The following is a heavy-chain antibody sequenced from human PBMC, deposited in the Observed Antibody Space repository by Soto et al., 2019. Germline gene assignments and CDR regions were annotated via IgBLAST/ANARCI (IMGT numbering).Heavy chain of an antibody. J-gene: IGHJ4*02. CDR3: AKGITLFGVAPPLAPSDY. CDR2: VSVSGGTT. D-gene: IGHD3-3*01. Sequence: GGSLRLSCAASGFTFSSDAMSWVREAPGKGLEWVSTVSVSGGTTDYADSVKGRFTISRDNPKNTLYLQMNSLRVEDTAAYYGAKGITLFGVAPPLAPSDYWGQGXLVTVHS. CDR1: GFTFSSDA. V-gene: IGHV3-23*01.